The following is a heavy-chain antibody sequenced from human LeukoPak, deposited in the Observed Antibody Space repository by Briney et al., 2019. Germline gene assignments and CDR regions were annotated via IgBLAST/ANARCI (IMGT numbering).Heavy chain of an antibody. D-gene: IGHD3-22*01. CDR2: MYIGGST. CDR1: GFTISTNY. V-gene: IGHV3-53*01. J-gene: IGHJ4*02. Sequence: GGSLRLSCAASGFTISTNYMSWVRQAPGKGLEWVSVMYIGGSTYYADSVKGRFTISRDNSKNTLYLQMNSLRAEDTALYYCARAPFYYDSSGYPYFDGWGQGTLVTVSS. CDR3: ARAPFYYDSSGYPYFDG.